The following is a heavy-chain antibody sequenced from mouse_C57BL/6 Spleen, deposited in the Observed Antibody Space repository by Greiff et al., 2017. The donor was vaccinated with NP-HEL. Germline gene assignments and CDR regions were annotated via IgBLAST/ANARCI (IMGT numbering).Heavy chain of an antibody. CDR2: IRLKSDNYST. J-gene: IGHJ4*01. Sequence: EVKLMESGGGLVQPGGSMKLSCVASGFTFSNYWMNWVRQSPEKGLEWVAQIRLKSDNYSTHYAESVKGRFTISRDDSKSSVYLQMNNLRAEDTGIYYCTDYYDYDYAMDYWGQGTSVTVSS. D-gene: IGHD2-4*01. V-gene: IGHV6-3*01. CDR1: GFTFSNYW. CDR3: TDYYDYDYAMDY.